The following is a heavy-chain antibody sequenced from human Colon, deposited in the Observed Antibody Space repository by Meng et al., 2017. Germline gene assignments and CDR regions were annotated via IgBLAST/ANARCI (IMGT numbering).Heavy chain of an antibody. Sequence: QVQLRESGPGLVKPSQTLSLTCTVSGGSISNGFFLWSWIRQHPLKGLEWIGSVSHTGSTSYNPSIQSLVTISRDTPKNQFSLNLTSVTAADTAVYFCARGSGTLRHFDYWGQGTLVTVSS. D-gene: IGHD1-26*01. CDR2: VSHTGST. J-gene: IGHJ4*02. CDR3: ARGSGTLRHFDY. CDR1: GGSISNGFFL. V-gene: IGHV4-31*01.